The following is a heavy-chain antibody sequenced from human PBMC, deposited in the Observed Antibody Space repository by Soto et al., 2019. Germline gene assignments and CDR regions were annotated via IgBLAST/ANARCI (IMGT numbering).Heavy chain of an antibody. CDR3: AKDQLRIQLWSSGDYYYGMDV. CDR2: ISYDGSNK. V-gene: IGHV3-30*18. Sequence: GGSLRLSCAASGFTFSSYGMHWVRQAPGKGLEWVAVISYDGSNKYYADSVKGRFTISRDNSKNTLYLQMNSLRAEDTAVYYCAKDQLRIQLWSSGDYYYGMDVWGQGTTVTVSS. D-gene: IGHD5-18*01. CDR1: GFTFSSYG. J-gene: IGHJ6*02.